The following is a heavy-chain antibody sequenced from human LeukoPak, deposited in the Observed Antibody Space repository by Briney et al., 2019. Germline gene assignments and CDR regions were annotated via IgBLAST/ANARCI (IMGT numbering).Heavy chain of an antibody. CDR3: ARAHRIAVAGIGY. V-gene: IGHV1-46*01. CDR2: INPSGGST. J-gene: IGHJ4*02. CDR1: GYTFTSYY. Sequence: ASVNVSCKASGYTFTSYYMHWVRQAPGQGLEWMEIINPSGGSTSYAQKFQGRVTMTRDTSTSTVYMELSSLRSEDTAVYYCARAHRIAVAGIGYWGQGTLVTVSS. D-gene: IGHD6-19*01.